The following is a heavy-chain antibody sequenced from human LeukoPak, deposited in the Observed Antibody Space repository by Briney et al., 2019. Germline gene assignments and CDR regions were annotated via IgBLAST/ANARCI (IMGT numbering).Heavy chain of an antibody. V-gene: IGHV4-34*01. CDR1: GGSFSGYY. Sequence: PSETLSLTCAVYGGSFSGYYWSWIRQPPGKGLEWIGEINHSGSTNYNPSLKSRVTISVDTSKNQFSLKLSSVTAADTAVYYCARTPNAFDIWGQGTMDTVSS. J-gene: IGHJ3*02. CDR3: ARTPNAFDI. CDR2: INHSGST.